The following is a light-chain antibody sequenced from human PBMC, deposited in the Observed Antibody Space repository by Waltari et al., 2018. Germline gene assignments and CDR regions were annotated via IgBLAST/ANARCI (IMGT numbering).Light chain of an antibody. CDR1: SSYVGGYDF. Sequence: QSALTQPASVSGSPGQSITISCTVTSSYVGGYDFVSWYQHRPGEAPKRLIYVGTTRPSGVVDRFSGSKYANTASLTISGLQAEDEADYYCSSYTSSDTLIFGGGTKVTVL. J-gene: IGLJ2*01. CDR3: SSYTSSDTLI. CDR2: VGT. V-gene: IGLV2-14*01.